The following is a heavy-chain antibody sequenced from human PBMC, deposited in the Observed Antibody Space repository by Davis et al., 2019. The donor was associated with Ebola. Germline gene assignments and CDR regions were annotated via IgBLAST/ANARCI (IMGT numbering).Heavy chain of an antibody. V-gene: IGHV4-34*01. D-gene: IGHD3-22*01. J-gene: IGHJ6*04. CDR1: GGSFSGYY. CDR2: INHSGST. Sequence: MPSETLSLTCAVYGGSFSGYYWSWIRQPPGKGLEWIGEINHSGSTNYNPSLKSRVTISVDTSKNQFSLKLSSVTAADTAVYYCARGRTQVVVITTGPHYGMDVWGKGTTVTVSS. CDR3: ARGRTQVVVITTGPHYGMDV.